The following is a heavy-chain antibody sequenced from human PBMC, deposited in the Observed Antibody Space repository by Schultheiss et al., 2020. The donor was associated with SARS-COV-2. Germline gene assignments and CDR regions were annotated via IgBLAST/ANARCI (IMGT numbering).Heavy chain of an antibody. D-gene: IGHD7-27*01. V-gene: IGHV3-21*05. J-gene: IGHJ4*02. CDR2: ISSSSSYT. CDR3: ATTLTGAFDY. Sequence: GGSLRLSCAASGFTFSSYSMNWVRQAPGKGLEWVSYISSSSSYTNYADSVKGRFTISRDNAKNSLYLQMNSLRAEDTAVYYCATTLTGAFDYWGQGTLVTVSS. CDR1: GFTFSSYS.